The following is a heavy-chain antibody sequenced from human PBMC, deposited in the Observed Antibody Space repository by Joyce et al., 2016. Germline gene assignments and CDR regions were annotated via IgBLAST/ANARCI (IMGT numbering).Heavy chain of an antibody. Sequence: QVQLVQSGPEVTKPGASVKVSCKGSGYTFTSYDFAWLRQAPGQGLQWLGWISTHKGNTNYAQNLLGRVRLTTDTSTNTTYMELRNLTSDDTAVYYCLREFHPWGQGTLVTVSP. CDR1: GYTFTSYD. V-gene: IGHV1-18*01. CDR3: LREFHP. D-gene: IGHD2-21*01. J-gene: IGHJ4*02. CDR2: ISTHKGNT.